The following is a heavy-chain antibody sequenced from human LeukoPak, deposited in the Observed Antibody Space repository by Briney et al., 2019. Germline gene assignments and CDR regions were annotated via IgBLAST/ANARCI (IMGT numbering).Heavy chain of an antibody. CDR3: AKMGCCGVDCYRYYFHY. J-gene: IGHJ4*02. CDR1: GFTVSSNY. Sequence: PGGSLRLSCAASGFTVSSNYMSWVRQAPGRGLGWVSVIYSHGSTYYADSVKGRFTISRDNSKNTLDLQMNSLRAEDRAVYYCAKMGCCGVDCYRYYFHYWGQGTLVTVSS. CDR2: IYSHGST. V-gene: IGHV3-53*01. D-gene: IGHD2-21*02.